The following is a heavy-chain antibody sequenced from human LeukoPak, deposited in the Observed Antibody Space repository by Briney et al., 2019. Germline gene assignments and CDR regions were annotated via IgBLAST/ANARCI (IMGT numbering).Heavy chain of an antibody. Sequence: GGSLRLPCAASGFTFSSYAMHWVRQAPGKGLEWVAVISYDGSIKYYADSVKGRFTTSRDNSKNMLYLQMNTLRADDTAVYYCAREKYCTSTDCLHGRFYFNSWGQGTLVTVSS. D-gene: IGHD2-8*01. CDR1: GFTFSSYA. CDR2: ISYDGSIK. CDR3: AREKYCTSTDCLHGRFYFNS. V-gene: IGHV3-30-3*01. J-gene: IGHJ4*02.